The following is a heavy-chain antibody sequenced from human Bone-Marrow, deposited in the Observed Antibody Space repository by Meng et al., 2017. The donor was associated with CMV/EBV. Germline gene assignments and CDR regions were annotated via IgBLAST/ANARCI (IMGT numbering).Heavy chain of an antibody. D-gene: IGHD2-15*01. Sequence: SVKVSCKASGGTFSSYAISWVRQAPGQGLEWMGGIIPILGIANYAQKFQGRVTITADKSTSTAYMELSSLRAEYTAVYYCGGGVDIAYYYYGMDVWGQGTTVTVSS. V-gene: IGHV1-69*10. CDR3: GGGVDIAYYYYGMDV. CDR1: GGTFSSYA. J-gene: IGHJ6*02. CDR2: IIPILGIA.